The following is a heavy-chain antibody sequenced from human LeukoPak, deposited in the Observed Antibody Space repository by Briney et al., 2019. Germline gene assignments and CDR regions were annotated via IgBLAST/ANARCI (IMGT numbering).Heavy chain of an antibody. Sequence: ASVKVSCKASGYTFTSYDINWVRQATGQGLEWMGWMNPNSGNTGYAQKFQGRVTMTTDTSTSTAYMELRSLRSDDTAVYYCARYTAANDAFDIWGQGTMVTVSS. CDR2: MNPNSGNT. J-gene: IGHJ3*02. CDR3: ARYTAANDAFDI. D-gene: IGHD2-2*01. V-gene: IGHV1-8*01. CDR1: GYTFTSYD.